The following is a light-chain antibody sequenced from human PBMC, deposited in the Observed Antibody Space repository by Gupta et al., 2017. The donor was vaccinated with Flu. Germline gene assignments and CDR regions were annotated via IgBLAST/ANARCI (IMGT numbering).Light chain of an antibody. CDR3: RQYVHTPHT. J-gene: IGKJ3*01. Sequence: VTPGEPASSSCSTSQSHRCGNGYSDLDWYLQKPGQAPQILIYLGSKRASGVPDRFSGSGSGTDFTLKISRVEAEDVGVYYCRQYVHTPHTFGHGTKVDIK. V-gene: IGKV2-28*01. CDR1: QSHRCGNGYSD. CDR2: LGS.